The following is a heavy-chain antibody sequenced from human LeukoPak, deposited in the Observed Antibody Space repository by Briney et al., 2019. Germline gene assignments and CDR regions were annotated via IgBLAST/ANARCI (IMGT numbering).Heavy chain of an antibody. CDR2: ITYDGINK. D-gene: IGHD5-12*01. CDR3: ARSYYGGYQIDY. V-gene: IGHV3-30-3*01. CDR1: GFTFSSYA. J-gene: IGHJ4*02. Sequence: GGSLRLSCAASGFTFSSYAMHWVRQAPGKGLEWVAVITYDGINKYYADSVKGRFTISRDNSKNTLYLQMISLRAEDTALYYCARSYYGGYQIDYWGRGTLVTVSS.